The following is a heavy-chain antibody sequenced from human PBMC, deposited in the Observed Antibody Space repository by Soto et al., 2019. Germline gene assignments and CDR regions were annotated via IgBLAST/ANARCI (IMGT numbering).Heavy chain of an antibody. CDR1: GFTFSSYA. CDR2: ISGNGAGT. V-gene: IGHV3-23*01. CDR3: AKTLPVAATGY. Sequence: DVQLLESGGGLVQPGGSLRLSCAPSGFTFSSYAMSWVRQAPGKGLEWVSAISGNGAGTYYADSAKGRFTISRDNSKNMLYLQMNSLTVADTAVYYCAKTLPVAATGYWGQGTLVTVSS. J-gene: IGHJ4*02. D-gene: IGHD6-19*01.